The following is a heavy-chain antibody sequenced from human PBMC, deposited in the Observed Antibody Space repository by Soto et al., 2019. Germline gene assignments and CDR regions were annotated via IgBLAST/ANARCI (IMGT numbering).Heavy chain of an antibody. V-gene: IGHV1-2*02. J-gene: IGHJ5*02. D-gene: IGHD6-13*01. CDR1: GYTFTGYY. Sequence: ASVKVSCKASGYTFTGYYMHWVRQAPGQGLEWMGWINPNSGGTNYAQKFQGRVTMTRDTSISTAYMELSRLRSDDTAVYYCARNANERYSSSWYPQNRFDPWGQGTLVTVSS. CDR3: ARNANERYSSSWYPQNRFDP. CDR2: INPNSGGT.